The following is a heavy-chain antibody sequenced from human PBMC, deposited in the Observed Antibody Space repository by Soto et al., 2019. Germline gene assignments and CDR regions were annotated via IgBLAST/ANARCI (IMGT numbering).Heavy chain of an antibody. J-gene: IGHJ6*02. CDR1: GFTFSSYG. Sequence: PGGSLRLSCAASGFTFSSYGMHWVRQAPGKGLEWVAVISYDGSNKYYADSVKGRFTISRDNSKNTLYLQMNSLRAEDTAVYYCAKDKDYDILTGYYYYGMDVWGQGTTVTVSS. CDR3: AKDKDYDILTGYYYYGMDV. D-gene: IGHD3-9*01. CDR2: ISYDGSNK. V-gene: IGHV3-30*18.